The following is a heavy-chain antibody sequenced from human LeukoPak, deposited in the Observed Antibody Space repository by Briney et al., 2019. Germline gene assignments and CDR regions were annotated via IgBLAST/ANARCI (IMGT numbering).Heavy chain of an antibody. V-gene: IGHV1-46*01. CDR3: ARVAYYYDSSGYYTNWFDP. CDR1: GYTFTNYY. CDR2: INPSGGTT. D-gene: IGHD3-22*01. J-gene: IGHJ5*02. Sequence: ASVKVSCKASGYTFTNYYIHWVRQAPGQGLEWMGLINPSGGTTNCAQKFQGRVTMTRDMSTTTVYMHLSSLRSEDTAVYYCARVAYYYDSSGYYTNWFDPWGQGTLVTVSS.